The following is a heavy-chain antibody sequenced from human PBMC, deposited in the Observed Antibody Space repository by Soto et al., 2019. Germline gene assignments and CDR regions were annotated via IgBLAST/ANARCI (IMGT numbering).Heavy chain of an antibody. D-gene: IGHD1-1*01. V-gene: IGHV3-23*01. J-gene: IGHJ4*02. CDR3: ASRITTFN. CDR2: ISGHGIST. Sequence: EVQLLESGGTLVQPGGSLRLSCAASGFTFSTYAMSWARQASGKGLEWVSAISGHGISTYYADSVKGRFTISRDNSKNTLFLQMNSLRAEDTAIYYCASRITTFNWGQGTLVTVSS. CDR1: GFTFSTYA.